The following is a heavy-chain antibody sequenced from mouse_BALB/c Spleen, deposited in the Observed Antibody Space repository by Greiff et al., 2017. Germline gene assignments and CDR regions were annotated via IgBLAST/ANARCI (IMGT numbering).Heavy chain of an antibody. Sequence: EVHLVESGGGLVKPGGSLKLSCAASGFTFSDYYMYWVRQTPEKRLEWVATISDGGSYTYYPDSVKGRFTISRDNAKNNLYLQMSSLKSEDTAMYYCARVPHYYGYDYFDYWGQGTTLTVSS. D-gene: IGHD1-2*01. CDR2: ISDGGSYT. J-gene: IGHJ2*01. V-gene: IGHV5-4*02. CDR1: GFTFSDYY. CDR3: ARVPHYYGYDYFDY.